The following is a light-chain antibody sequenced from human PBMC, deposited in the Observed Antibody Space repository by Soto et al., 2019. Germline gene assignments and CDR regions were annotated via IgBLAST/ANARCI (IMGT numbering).Light chain of an antibody. Sequence: QSVLTQPPSASGAPGQRVTISCTGSSSNIGAGYDVHWYQQLPGTAPKLLIYGNSNRPAGVPDRFSGSKSVTSASLAITVVQAEDEADYYCQSYDSSLSDLFGGGTKLTVL. CDR2: GNS. V-gene: IGLV1-40*01. J-gene: IGLJ3*02. CDR1: SSNIGAGYD. CDR3: QSYDSSLSDL.